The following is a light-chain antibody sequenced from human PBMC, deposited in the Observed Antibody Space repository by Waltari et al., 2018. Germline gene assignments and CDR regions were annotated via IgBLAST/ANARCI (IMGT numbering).Light chain of an antibody. CDR1: SSNIVAGSD. CDR2: GNS. V-gene: IGLV1-40*01. J-gene: IGLJ1*01. CDR3: QSYDSSLSGYV. Sequence: QSVLTQPPSVAGAPGQRVTSPCTGSSSNIVAGSDVPWYQQLPGTAPKLLIYGNSNRPSGVPDRFSGSKSGTSASLAITGLQAEDEADYYCQSYDSSLSGYVFGTGTKVTVL.